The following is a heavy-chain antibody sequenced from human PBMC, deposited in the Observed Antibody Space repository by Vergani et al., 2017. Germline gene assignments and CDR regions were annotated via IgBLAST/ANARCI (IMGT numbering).Heavy chain of an antibody. J-gene: IGHJ4*02. V-gene: IGHV3-23*01. CDR1: GFSFPGYA. Sequence: EVQLLESGGGLVQPGGSLRLSCEASGFSFPGYAMSWVRQAPGKGLEWVSSVSSSSPTPYYADSVKGRFIISRDNSKNTLHLQMNSLRADDTAVYYCTKGSRGYTGYFFDYWGQGTLATVSS. CDR2: VSSSSPTP. CDR3: TKGSRGYTGYFFDY. D-gene: IGHD5-12*01.